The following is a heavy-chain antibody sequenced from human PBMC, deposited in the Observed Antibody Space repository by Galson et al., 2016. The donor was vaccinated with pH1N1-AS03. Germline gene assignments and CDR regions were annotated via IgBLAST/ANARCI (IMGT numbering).Heavy chain of an antibody. CDR3: ARLTLSSGWPCDY. D-gene: IGHD6-19*01. CDR2: IYLDDSDT. CDR1: GYSFTNYW. Sequence: QSGAEVKKPGESLKISCQGSGYSFTNYWIGWVRQMPGKGLEWMGIIYLDDSDTRYSPSFQGQVTISPDKSISTAYLQWSSLKASDTAMYYCARLTLSSGWPCDYWGQGTLVTVSS. J-gene: IGHJ4*01. V-gene: IGHV5-51*01.